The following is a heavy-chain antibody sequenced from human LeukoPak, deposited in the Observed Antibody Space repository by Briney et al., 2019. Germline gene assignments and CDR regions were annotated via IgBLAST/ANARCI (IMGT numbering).Heavy chain of an antibody. V-gene: IGHV3-21*01. CDR3: AGGRYCSSTSCYTGMGADF. J-gene: IGHJ4*02. Sequence: PGGSLRLSCAASGFTVSSNYMSWVRQAPGKGLEWVSSISRSGTYIYYADSVKGRFTISRDNAKNSLYLQMNSLRAEDTAVYYGAGGRYCSSTSCYTGMGADFWGQGTLVTVSS. CDR2: ISRSGTYI. CDR1: GFTVSSNY. D-gene: IGHD2-2*02.